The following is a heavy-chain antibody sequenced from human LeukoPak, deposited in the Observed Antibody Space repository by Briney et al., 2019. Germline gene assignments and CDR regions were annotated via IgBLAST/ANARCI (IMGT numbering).Heavy chain of an antibody. V-gene: IGHV1-69*06. CDR3: ARVRQYSSWNFDY. CDR1: GGTFSNNV. CDR2: IIPMVDSA. D-gene: IGHD6-6*01. Sequence: ASVKVSCKVSGGTFSNNVINWIRQAPGQGLEWMGGIIPMVDSANYGQKFQGRVTITADISTTTAYLEPSSLRYEDTAMYYCARVRQYSSWNFDYWGQGTLVTVSS. J-gene: IGHJ4*02.